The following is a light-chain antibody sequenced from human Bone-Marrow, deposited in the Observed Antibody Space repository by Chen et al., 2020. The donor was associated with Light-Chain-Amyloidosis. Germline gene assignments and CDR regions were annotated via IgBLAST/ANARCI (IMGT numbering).Light chain of an antibody. V-gene: IGLV3-25*03. CDR3: QSADSSGTYEVI. J-gene: IGLJ2*01. CDR2: RDT. Sequence: SYELTQPPSVSVSPGQTARITCSGDDLPTKYAYWYQQKPGQAPVVVLHRDTGRTAGISRRFSGSSAGTTATFTISGVQAEDEADYHCQSADSSGTYEVIFGGGTKLTVL. CDR1: DLPTKY.